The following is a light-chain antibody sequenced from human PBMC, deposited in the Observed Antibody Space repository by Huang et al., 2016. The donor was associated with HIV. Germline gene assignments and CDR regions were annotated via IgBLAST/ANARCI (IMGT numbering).Light chain of an antibody. CDR1: QNIGSS. V-gene: IGKV1-39*01. Sequence: DVQMTQSPSYLSASIRDRVTISCRASQNIGSSLNWYQQKPGKTPRLLIYSINKLDSGVPSRFVGSGSGTDFTLTISGLQPEDIAIYFCQQTYFIPVTFGQGSRV. CDR3: QQTYFIPVT. J-gene: IGKJ1*01. CDR2: SIN.